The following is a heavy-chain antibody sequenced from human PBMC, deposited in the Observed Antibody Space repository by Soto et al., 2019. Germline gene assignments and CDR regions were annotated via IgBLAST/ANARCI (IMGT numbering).Heavy chain of an antibody. J-gene: IGHJ4*02. CDR1: VFTFTIYY. Sequence: ALVKVSCKASVFTFTIYYMLWVRQDPEQRLEWMGWINAGNGITKYLQKFQGRGIITPDTTASIAYMELLCLTSKDTSVYYLARRPRNWGVDYWRQGTLVTVSS. D-gene: IGHD7-27*01. CDR2: INAGNGIT. V-gene: IGHV1-3*01. CDR3: ARRPRNWGVDY.